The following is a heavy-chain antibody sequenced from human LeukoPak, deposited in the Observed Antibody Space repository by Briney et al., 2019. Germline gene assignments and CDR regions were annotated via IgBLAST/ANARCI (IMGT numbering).Heavy chain of an antibody. D-gene: IGHD2-2*03. Sequence: ASVKVSCKAYGYTFTSYYMHWVRQAPGQGLEWMGIINPSGGSTSYAQKFQGRVTMTRDTSTSTVYMELSSLGSEDSAVYYCARDGYCSSTSCYCDYWGQGTLVTVSS. CDR3: ARDGYCSSTSCYCDY. CDR1: GYTFTSYY. V-gene: IGHV1-46*01. J-gene: IGHJ4*02. CDR2: INPSGGST.